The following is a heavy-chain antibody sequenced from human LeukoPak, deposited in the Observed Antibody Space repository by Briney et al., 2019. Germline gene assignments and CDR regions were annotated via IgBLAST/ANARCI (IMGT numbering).Heavy chain of an antibody. D-gene: IGHD3-10*01. CDR1: GFAFHAFD. CDR3: ARGRGSGSYVDY. J-gene: IGHJ4*02. Sequence: GGSLRLSCAASGFAFHAFDMQWVRQAPGKGLEWVSFINRDGGKTYYADSVRGRFTIARDNSKNSLYLQMNSLRAEDTAVYYCARGRGSGSYVDYWGQGTLVTVSS. V-gene: IGHV3-43*02. CDR2: INRDGGKT.